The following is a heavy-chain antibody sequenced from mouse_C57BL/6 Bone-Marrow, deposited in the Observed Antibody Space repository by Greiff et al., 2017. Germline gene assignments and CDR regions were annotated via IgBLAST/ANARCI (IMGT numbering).Heavy chain of an antibody. D-gene: IGHD2-3*01. CDR2: INPSTGGT. V-gene: IGHV1-42*01. CDR3: ARTNDGYYVGY. CDR1: GYSFTGYY. J-gene: IGHJ2*01. Sequence: VQLQQSGPELVKPGASVKISCKASGYSFTGYYMNWVKQSPEKSLEWIGEINPSTGGTTYNQKFKAKATLTVDKSSSTAYMQLKSLTSEDSAVYYCARTNDGYYVGYWRQCTTLTVSS.